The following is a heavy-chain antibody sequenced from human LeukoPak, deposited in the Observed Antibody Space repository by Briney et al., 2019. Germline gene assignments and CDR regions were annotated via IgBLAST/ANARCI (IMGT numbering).Heavy chain of an antibody. D-gene: IGHD3/OR15-3a*01. CDR2: IYCNSGGT. CDR1: GFTFTGQF. Sequence: GASVKVSCKASGFTFTGQFFHWVRQAPGHGLEWLGWIYCNSGGTVYAQRFQGRVTMTWDTSVSTAYMELRGLRSDDTALYYCATLGLRDSEVESWGQGTTVTVSS. CDR3: ATLGLRDSEVES. J-gene: IGHJ6*02. V-gene: IGHV1-2*02.